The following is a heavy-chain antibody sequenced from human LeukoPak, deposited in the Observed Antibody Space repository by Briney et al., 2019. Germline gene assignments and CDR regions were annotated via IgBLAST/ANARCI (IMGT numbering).Heavy chain of an antibody. CDR1: GYTLTELS. J-gene: IGHJ6*03. CDR3: ARGLSGPYYYYYMDV. Sequence: ASVKVSCKVSGYTLTELSMHWVRQAPGQGLEWMGWINPNSGGTNYAQKFQGRVTMTRDTSISTAYMELSRLRSDDTAVYYCARGLSGPYYYYYMDVWGKGTSVTISS. D-gene: IGHD2-15*01. CDR2: INPNSGGT. V-gene: IGHV1-2*02.